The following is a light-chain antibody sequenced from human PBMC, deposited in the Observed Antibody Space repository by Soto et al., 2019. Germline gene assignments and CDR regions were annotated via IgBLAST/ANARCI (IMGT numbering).Light chain of an antibody. V-gene: IGKV3-15*01. CDR3: QQYNNWPRT. J-gene: IGKJ1*01. CDR2: GAS. Sequence: IVMTQAPATLSVSPGERAIRSGRASQSVSSNLAWYQQKPGQAPRLLIYGASTRATGIPARFSGSGSGTEFTLTISSLQSEDFAVYYCQQYNNWPRTFGQGTKVDIK. CDR1: QSVSSN.